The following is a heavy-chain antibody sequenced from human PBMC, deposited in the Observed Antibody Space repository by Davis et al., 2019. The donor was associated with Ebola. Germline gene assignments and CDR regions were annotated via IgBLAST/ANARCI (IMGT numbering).Heavy chain of an antibody. CDR1: GYSFTSHW. CDR3: ARHTRWIDYIDS. D-gene: IGHD5-12*01. CDR2: IYPGDSDT. J-gene: IGHJ4*02. V-gene: IGHV5-51*01. Sequence: PGGSLRLSCRASGYSFTSHWIAWVRQMPGKGLEWIGTIYPGDSDTRYSPSFQGQVSISADRSISTAHLQWNSLKASDSAIYFCARHTRWIDYIDSWGQGTLVTVSS.